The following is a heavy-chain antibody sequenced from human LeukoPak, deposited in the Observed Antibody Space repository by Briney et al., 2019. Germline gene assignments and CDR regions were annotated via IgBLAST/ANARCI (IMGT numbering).Heavy chain of an antibody. J-gene: IGHJ4*02. Sequence: PSETLSLTCTDSGGSISSYYWSWIRQPPGKGLEWIGSISHSGSTYYNPSLKSRVIISLGTSKNQFSLKLSSVTAADTAVYYCARGAMDYDFWSGYSGWHFDYWGQGTLVTVSS. V-gene: IGHV4-59*08. CDR2: ISHSGST. CDR3: ARGAMDYDFWSGYSGWHFDY. D-gene: IGHD3-3*01. CDR1: GGSISSYY.